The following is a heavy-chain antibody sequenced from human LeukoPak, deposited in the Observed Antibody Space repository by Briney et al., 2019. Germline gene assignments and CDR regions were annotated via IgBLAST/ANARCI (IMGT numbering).Heavy chain of an antibody. D-gene: IGHD3-10*01. J-gene: IGHJ4*02. CDR3: ARDIGDYYGSGSYWLS. Sequence: ASVKVSCKASGYSFIDYYIHWVRQAPGQGLEWMGWVNPHSGGTKFAQKFQGRVTMTRDTSINTAYMEVSSLRSDDTAVYYCARDIGDYYGSGSYWLSWGQGTLVTVAS. CDR2: VNPHSGGT. V-gene: IGHV1-2*02. CDR1: GYSFIDYY.